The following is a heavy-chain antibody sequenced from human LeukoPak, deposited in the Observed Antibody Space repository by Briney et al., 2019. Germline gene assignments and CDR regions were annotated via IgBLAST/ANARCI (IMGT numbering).Heavy chain of an antibody. D-gene: IGHD3-16*02. CDR3: ASQHPLRLGELSFDY. CDR1: GYTLTELS. J-gene: IGHJ4*02. V-gene: IGHV1-2*02. CDR2: INPNSGGT. Sequence: GASVKVSCKVSGYTLTELSMHWVRQAPGKGLEWMGWINPNSGGTNYAQKFQGRVTMTRDTSISTAYMELSRLRSDDTAVYYCASQHPLRLGELSFDYWGQGTLVTVSS.